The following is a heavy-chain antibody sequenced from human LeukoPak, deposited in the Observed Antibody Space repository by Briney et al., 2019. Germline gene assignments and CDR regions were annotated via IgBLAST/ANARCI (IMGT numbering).Heavy chain of an antibody. J-gene: IGHJ6*02. CDR3: ARDEGSRAGMVATAGMDV. D-gene: IGHD5-12*01. CDR2: IYTSGST. Sequence: SETLSLTCTVSGGSISSYYWSWIRQPAGKGLEWIGRIYTSGSTNYNPSLKSRVTTSVDTSKNQFSLKLSSVTAADTAVYYCARDEGSRAGMVATAGMDVWGQGTTVTVSS. CDR1: GGSISSYY. V-gene: IGHV4-4*07.